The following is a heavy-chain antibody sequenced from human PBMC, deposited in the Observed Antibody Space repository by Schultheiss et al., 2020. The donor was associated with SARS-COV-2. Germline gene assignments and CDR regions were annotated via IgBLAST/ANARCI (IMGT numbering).Heavy chain of an antibody. J-gene: IGHJ3*02. CDR3: ARESSSCYGTGRVVDAFDI. V-gene: IGHV1-69*13. CDR1: GGTFSSYA. D-gene: IGHD6-13*01. Sequence: SVKVSCKASGGTFSSYAISWVRQAPGQGLEWMGGIIPIFGTANYAQKFQGRVTITADESTSTAYMELSSLRSEDTAVYYCARESSSCYGTGRVVDAFDIWGQGTMVTVSS. CDR2: IIPIFGTA.